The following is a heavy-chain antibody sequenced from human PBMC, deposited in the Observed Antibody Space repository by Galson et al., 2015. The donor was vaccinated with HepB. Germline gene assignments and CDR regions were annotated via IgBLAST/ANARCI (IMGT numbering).Heavy chain of an antibody. J-gene: IGHJ4*02. V-gene: IGHV3-23*01. Sequence: SLRLSCAASGFTFSSYAMSWVRQAPGKGLEWVSTVTASGASTYYADSVKGRLTISRDNSKNTLYLQMGSLRAEDTAIDYCSKGVGPTRYCSGTSCGGIFDSWGQGTLVTVSA. D-gene: IGHD2-2*01. CDR3: SKGVGPTRYCSGTSCGGIFDS. CDR2: VTASGAST. CDR1: GFTFSSYA.